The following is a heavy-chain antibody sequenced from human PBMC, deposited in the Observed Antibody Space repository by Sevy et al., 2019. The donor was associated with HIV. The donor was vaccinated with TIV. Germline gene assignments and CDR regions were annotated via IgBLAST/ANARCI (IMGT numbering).Heavy chain of an antibody. CDR3: ARDIVVVPAAKYYYYYGMDV. CDR2: IKQDGSEK. Sequence: GGSLRLSCAASGFTFSSYWMSWVRQAPGKGLEWVANIKQDGSEKYHVDSVKGRFTISRDNAKNSLYLQMNSLRAEDTAVYYCARDIVVVPAAKYYYYYGMDVWGQGTTVTVSS. V-gene: IGHV3-7*01. J-gene: IGHJ6*02. D-gene: IGHD2-2*01. CDR1: GFTFSSYW.